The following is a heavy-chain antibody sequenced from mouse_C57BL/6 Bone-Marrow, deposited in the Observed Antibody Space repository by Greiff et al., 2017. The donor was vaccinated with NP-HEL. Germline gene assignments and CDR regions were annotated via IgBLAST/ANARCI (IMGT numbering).Heavy chain of an antibody. V-gene: IGHV1-64*01. CDR2: IHPDSGST. Sequence: QVQLQQPGAELVKPGASVKLSCKASGYTFTSYWMHWVKQRPGQGLEWIGMIHPDSGSTNYTEKFKSKATLTVDYSSRTSYIQLSSLTSEDSAAYYCASTGYGSHYAMDYWGQGTSVTVSS. CDR3: ASTGYGSHYAMDY. CDR1: GYTFTSYW. J-gene: IGHJ4*01. D-gene: IGHD1-1*01.